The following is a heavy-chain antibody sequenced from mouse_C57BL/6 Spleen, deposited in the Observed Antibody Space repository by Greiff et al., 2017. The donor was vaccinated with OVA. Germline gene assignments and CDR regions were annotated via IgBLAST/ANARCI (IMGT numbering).Heavy chain of an antibody. CDR1: GYTFTDHT. D-gene: IGHD1-1*01. Sequence: VQRVESDAELVKPGASVKISCKVSGYTFTDHTIHWMKQRPGQGLEWIGDIYPSDGSTKYNEKFKGKATLTADKSSSTAYMQLNSLTSEDSAVYYWARSPFYGLDYWGQGTTLTVSS. J-gene: IGHJ2*01. V-gene: IGHV1-78*01. CDR2: IYPSDGST. CDR3: ARSPFYGLDY.